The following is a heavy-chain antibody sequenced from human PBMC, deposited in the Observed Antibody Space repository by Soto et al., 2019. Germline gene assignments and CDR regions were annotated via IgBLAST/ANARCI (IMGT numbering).Heavy chain of an antibody. V-gene: IGHV1-69*02. CDR2: IIPILGIA. D-gene: IGHD5-12*01. Sequence: QFQLVQSGAEVKKPGSSVKVSCKASGGTFSSYTISWVRQAPGQGHEWMGRIIPILGIANYAQKFQGRVTISADKSTCTAYMELSSLRSEDTALYYCARLTVEMALDAFDIWGQGTMVTVSS. J-gene: IGHJ3*02. CDR3: ARLTVEMALDAFDI. CDR1: GGTFSSYT.